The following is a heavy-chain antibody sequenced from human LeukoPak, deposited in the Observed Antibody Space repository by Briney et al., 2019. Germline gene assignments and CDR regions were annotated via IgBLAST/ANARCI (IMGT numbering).Heavy chain of an antibody. CDR1: GFTFSSYW. D-gene: IGHD2-2*01. V-gene: IGHV3-7*01. CDR3: ARVVVGLLGTTWYMDV. J-gene: IGHJ6*03. Sequence: GGSLRLSCAASGFTFSSYWMSWVRQAPGKGLEWVANIKQDGSEKYYVDSVKGRFTISRDNAKNSLYLQMNSLRAEDTAVYYCARVVVGLLGTTWYMDVWGKGTTVTVSS. CDR2: IKQDGSEK.